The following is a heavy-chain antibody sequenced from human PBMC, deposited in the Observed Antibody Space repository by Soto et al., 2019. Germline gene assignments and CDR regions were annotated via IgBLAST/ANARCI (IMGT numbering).Heavy chain of an antibody. CDR3: ARVDTNKFDP. V-gene: IGHV4-34*01. CDR1: GGSFSCYY. D-gene: IGHD5-18*01. Sequence: PSETLSLTCAVYGGSFSCYYGSWIRQPPGKGLEWIGEINHSGSTNYNPSLKSRVTISVDTSKNQFSLKLSSVTAADTAVYYCARVDTNKFDPWGQGTLVTVSS. J-gene: IGHJ5*02. CDR2: INHSGST.